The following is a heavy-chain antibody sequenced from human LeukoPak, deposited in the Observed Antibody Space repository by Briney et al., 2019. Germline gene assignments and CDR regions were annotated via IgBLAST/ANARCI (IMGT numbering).Heavy chain of an antibody. CDR2: ISSSSSYI. CDR3: ARAQRGDYMDV. CDR1: GFTFSSYE. Sequence: GGSLRLSCAASGFTFSSYEMNWVRQAPGKGLEWVSSISSSSSYIYYADSVKGRFTISRDNSKNTLYLLMNNLRAEDTAVYYCARAQRGDYMDVWGKGTTVTISS. J-gene: IGHJ6*03. V-gene: IGHV3-21*04. D-gene: IGHD6-25*01.